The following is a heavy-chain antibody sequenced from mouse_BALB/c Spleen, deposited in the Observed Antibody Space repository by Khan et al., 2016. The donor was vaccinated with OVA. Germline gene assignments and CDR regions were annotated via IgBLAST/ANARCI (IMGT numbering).Heavy chain of an antibody. CDR2: IDPPNDDS. J-gene: IGHJ3*01. CDR1: GFNIKDNY. V-gene: IGHV14-3*02. D-gene: IGHD2-1*01. Sequence: VQLKQSGAELVKPGASVNLSCSASGFNIKDNYIHWVKQRPEQGLEWIGRIDPPNDDSKYGPKFQDKATLTADTSSNTAYLQLTSLTSEDTAVYYCATLYVNPFAYWGQGTLVSVSA. CDR3: ATLYVNPFAY.